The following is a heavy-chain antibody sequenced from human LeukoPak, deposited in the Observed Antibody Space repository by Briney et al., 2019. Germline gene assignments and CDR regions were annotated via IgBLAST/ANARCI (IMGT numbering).Heavy chain of an antibody. CDR2: ISSNGGST. Sequence: GSLRLSCSASGFTFSTYYMHRVRQAPGQGLEYVSAISSNGGSTYYADSVKGRFTICRDNSKDTLYLQMNTIRGEDTAVYYCVKGGDFEYWGQGTLVTVSS. J-gene: IGHJ4*02. CDR3: VKGGDFEY. V-gene: IGHV3-64D*06. CDR1: GFTFSTYY. D-gene: IGHD5-24*01.